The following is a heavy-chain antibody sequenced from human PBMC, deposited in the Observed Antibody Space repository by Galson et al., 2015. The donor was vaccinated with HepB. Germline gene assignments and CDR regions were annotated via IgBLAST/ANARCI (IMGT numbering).Heavy chain of an antibody. Sequence: SLRLSCAASGFTLSSYRMYWVRQAPGEGLVCVSRIDSDGSSTIYADSVKGRFSISRDNAKNTLYLQLNSQRAEDTAVYYCARENYGFWSSYYSYNYYGMDVWGQGTTVTVSS. CDR3: ARENYGFWSSYYSYNYYGMDV. D-gene: IGHD3-3*01. CDR2: IDSDGSST. V-gene: IGHV3-74*01. CDR1: GFTLSSYR. J-gene: IGHJ6*02.